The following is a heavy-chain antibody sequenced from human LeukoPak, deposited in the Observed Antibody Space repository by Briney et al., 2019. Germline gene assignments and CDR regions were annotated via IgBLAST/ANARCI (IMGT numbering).Heavy chain of an antibody. V-gene: IGHV3-33*01. Sequence: GRSPRLSCAASGFTFSSYGMHWVRQAPGKGLEWVAVIWYDGSNKYYADSVKGRFTISRDNSKNTLYLQMNSLRAEDTAVYYCARESYDSSGYYYYFDYWGQGTLVTVSS. D-gene: IGHD3-22*01. CDR1: GFTFSSYG. J-gene: IGHJ4*02. CDR2: IWYDGSNK. CDR3: ARESYDSSGYYYYFDY.